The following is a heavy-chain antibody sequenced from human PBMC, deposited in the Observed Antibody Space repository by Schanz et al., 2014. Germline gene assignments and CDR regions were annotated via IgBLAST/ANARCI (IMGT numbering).Heavy chain of an antibody. CDR1: GFTFITYT. V-gene: IGHV3-23*04. J-gene: IGHJ3*02. D-gene: IGHD3-10*01. CDR3: AKAKSGAHGAFDI. CDR2: IGGSGDST. Sequence: EVQLVESGGGVVQPGGSLRLSCATSGFTFITYTMNWVRQTPGKGLEWVSGIGGSGDSTHYADSVKGRFIISRDNSKNTLYLQVNSLRAGDTAVYYCAKAKSGAHGAFDIWGQGTMVTVSS.